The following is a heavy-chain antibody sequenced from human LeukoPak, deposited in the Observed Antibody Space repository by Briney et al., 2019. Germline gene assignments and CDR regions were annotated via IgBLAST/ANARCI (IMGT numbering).Heavy chain of an antibody. D-gene: IGHD6-19*01. CDR3: AREQHSSGWYVGFDY. CDR2: IYYSGST. V-gene: IGHV4-59*06. J-gene: IGHJ4*02. Sequence: SETLSLTCAVSGGSFSGYYWSWIRQPPGKGVEWIGYIYYSGSTYYNPSLKSRVTISVDTSKNQFSLKLSSVTAADTAVYYCAREQHSSGWYVGFDYWGQGTLVTVSS. CDR1: GGSFSGYY.